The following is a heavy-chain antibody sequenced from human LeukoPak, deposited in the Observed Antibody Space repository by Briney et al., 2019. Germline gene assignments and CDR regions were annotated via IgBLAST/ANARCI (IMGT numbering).Heavy chain of an antibody. CDR3: ARALGGSPRDY. J-gene: IGHJ4*02. CDR2: IYHSGST. V-gene: IGHV4-38-2*02. CDR1: GYSISSGYY. D-gene: IGHD1-26*01. Sequence: PSETLSLTCTVSGYSISSGYYWGWIRQPPGKGLEWIGSIYHSGSTYYNPSLKSRVTISVDTAKNQFSLKLSSVTAADTAVYYCARALGGSPRDYWGQGTLVTVSS.